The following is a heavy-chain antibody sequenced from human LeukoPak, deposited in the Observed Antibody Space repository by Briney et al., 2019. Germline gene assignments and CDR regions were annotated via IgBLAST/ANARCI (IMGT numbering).Heavy chain of an antibody. CDR1: GFTFSSYS. J-gene: IGHJ3*02. D-gene: IGHD3-3*01. CDR2: ISSSSSTI. CDR3: AKDIDNFWVDDAFDI. V-gene: IGHV3-48*04. Sequence: PGGSLRLSCAASGFTFSSYSMNRVRQAPGKGLEWVSYISSSSSTIYYADSVKGRFTISRDNAKNSLYLQMNSLRAEDTALYYCAKDIDNFWVDDAFDIWGQGTMVTVSS.